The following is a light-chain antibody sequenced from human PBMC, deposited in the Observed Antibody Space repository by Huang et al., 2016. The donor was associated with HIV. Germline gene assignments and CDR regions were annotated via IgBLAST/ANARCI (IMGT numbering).Light chain of an antibody. CDR1: QDISGY. Sequence: AIRMTQSPSSLSASTGDRVTITCRASQDISGYLAWYQQKPGKAPNVLIYAASTLQTGIPSRFSGNESETDFTLTIGCLQSEDFATYYCQQYYDYPRTFGQGTKVEIK. V-gene: IGKV1-8*01. J-gene: IGKJ1*01. CDR2: AAS. CDR3: QQYYDYPRT.